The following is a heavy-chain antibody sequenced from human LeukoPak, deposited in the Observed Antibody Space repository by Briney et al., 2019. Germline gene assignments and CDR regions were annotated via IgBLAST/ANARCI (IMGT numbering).Heavy chain of an antibody. Sequence: GGSLRLSCAASGFTVSSNYMSWVRQAPGKGLEWVSVIYSGGSTYYADSVKGRFTISRDNSKNTLYLQMNSLRAEDTAVYYCARGGQTVAGTRVYTYYYYMDVWGKGTTVTVSS. CDR1: GFTVSSNY. CDR3: ARGGQTVAGTRVYTYYYYMDV. CDR2: IYSGGST. V-gene: IGHV3-66*01. J-gene: IGHJ6*03. D-gene: IGHD6-19*01.